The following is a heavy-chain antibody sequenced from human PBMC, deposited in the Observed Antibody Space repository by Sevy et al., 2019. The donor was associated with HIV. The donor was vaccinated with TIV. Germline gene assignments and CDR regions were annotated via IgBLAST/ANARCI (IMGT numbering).Heavy chain of an antibody. Sequence: GGSLRLSCAASGFTFSDYYMSWIRHAPGKGLEWVSYISSSGSTIYYADSVKGRFTISRDNAKNSLYLQMNSLRAEDTAVYYCASDRYTYGSYYFDYWGQGTLVTVSS. D-gene: IGHD5-18*01. CDR1: GFTFSDYY. J-gene: IGHJ4*02. V-gene: IGHV3-11*01. CDR3: ASDRYTYGSYYFDY. CDR2: ISSSGSTI.